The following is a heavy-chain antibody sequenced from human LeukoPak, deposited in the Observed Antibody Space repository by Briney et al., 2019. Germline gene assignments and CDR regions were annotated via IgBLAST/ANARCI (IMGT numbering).Heavy chain of an antibody. Sequence: GGSLRLSCPASGFIFSDYSMNWVRQAPGKGLEWISYISHDRISYSDSVNGRFTISRDNAKNSLSLQMNSLSAQHPALYYCARDKYWSFDYWGQGALVTVS. CDR2: ISHDRI. CDR1: GFIFSDYS. V-gene: IGHV3-48*01. J-gene: IGHJ4*02. D-gene: IGHD2/OR15-2a*01. CDR3: ARDKYWSFDY.